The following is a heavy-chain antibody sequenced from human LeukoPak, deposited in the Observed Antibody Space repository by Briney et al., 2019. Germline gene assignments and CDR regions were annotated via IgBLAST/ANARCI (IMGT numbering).Heavy chain of an antibody. V-gene: IGHV4-59*01. CDR3: ARSHVDTTVNN. Sequence: SETLSLTCTVSGGSIGSYYWSWIRQTPGKGLEWIGYIYYSGSTNYNPSLKSRATISVDTSRNQFSLKMRSVTAADTAVYYCARSHVDTTVNNWGQGTLVTVAS. D-gene: IGHD5-18*01. CDR2: IYYSGST. CDR1: GGSIGSYY. J-gene: IGHJ4*02.